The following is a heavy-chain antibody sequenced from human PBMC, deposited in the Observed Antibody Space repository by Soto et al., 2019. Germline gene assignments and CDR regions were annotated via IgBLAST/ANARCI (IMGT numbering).Heavy chain of an antibody. D-gene: IGHD3-9*01. CDR1: GFSLSTSGVG. V-gene: IGHV2-5*02. CDR2: IYWDDSK. Sequence: QITLKESGPTLMRPTQTLTLTCAFSGFSLSTSGVGVGWIRQPPGKALEWLAVIYWDDSKHYSPSLRSRLTITKDTSKNPVVLTMTNMDPMDTGAYYCAHKGPEDWPLDYWGQGTLVTVSS. J-gene: IGHJ4*02. CDR3: AHKGPEDWPLDY.